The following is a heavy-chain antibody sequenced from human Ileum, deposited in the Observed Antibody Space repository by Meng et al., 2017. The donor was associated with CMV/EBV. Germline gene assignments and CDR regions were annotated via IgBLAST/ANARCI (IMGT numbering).Heavy chain of an antibody. CDR1: GDSISSYH. Sequence: VQLRGPGPGPVKPSATLFPTCGVSGDSISSYHWGWIRQPAGKGLEWIGRIYTSGSSSYNPSLKSRVTMSVDKSKNQVSLKLTSVTAADTAIYYCARDVRLVGRFDYWGQGTLVTVSS. CDR3: ARDVRLVGRFDY. D-gene: IGHD2-15*01. J-gene: IGHJ4*02. V-gene: IGHV4-4*07. CDR2: IYTSGSS.